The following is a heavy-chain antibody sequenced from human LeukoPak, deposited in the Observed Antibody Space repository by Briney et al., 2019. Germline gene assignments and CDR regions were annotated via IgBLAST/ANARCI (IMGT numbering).Heavy chain of an antibody. Sequence: GASVKVSCKASGYTFTVYYMHWVRQAPGQGLEWMGRINPNSGGTNYAQKFQGRVTMTRDTSISTAYMELSRLRSDDTAVYCCARGYYDILTGYPYNWFDPWGQGTLVTVSS. CDR2: INPNSGGT. CDR3: ARGYYDILTGYPYNWFDP. V-gene: IGHV1-2*06. D-gene: IGHD3-9*01. J-gene: IGHJ5*02. CDR1: GYTFTVYY.